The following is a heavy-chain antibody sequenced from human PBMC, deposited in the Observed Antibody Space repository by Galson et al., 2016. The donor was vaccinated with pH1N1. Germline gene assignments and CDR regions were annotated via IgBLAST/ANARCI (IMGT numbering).Heavy chain of an antibody. Sequence: SLRLSCAVSGFTFSTYWMTWVRQAPGKGLEWVANIKQDGSEKDYVDSVKGRFTISRDNAKNSLYLQMNSLRAEDTAVYYCVRAIAAAGSYWGQGTLVTVSS. J-gene: IGHJ4*02. V-gene: IGHV3-7*01. CDR2: IKQDGSEK. CDR3: VRAIAAAGSY. CDR1: GFTFSTYW. D-gene: IGHD6-13*01.